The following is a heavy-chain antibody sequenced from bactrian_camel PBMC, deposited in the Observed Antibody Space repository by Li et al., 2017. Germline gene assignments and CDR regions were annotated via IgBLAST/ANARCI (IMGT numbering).Heavy chain of an antibody. CDR2: LDEDGRP. J-gene: IGHJ4*01. CDR3: AAAPSSGSSWYNNRPFAY. D-gene: IGHD6*01. Sequence: HVQLVESGGGTVQPGGSLKLSCDVSEYAIIGYCMGWFRQAPGKEREEVAVLDEDGRPTYADSVNGRFTISRDGAKNTVYLEMNSLKDEDTALYYCAAAPSSGSSWYNNRPFAYWGQGTQVTVS. CDR1: EYAIIGYC. V-gene: IGHV3S53*01.